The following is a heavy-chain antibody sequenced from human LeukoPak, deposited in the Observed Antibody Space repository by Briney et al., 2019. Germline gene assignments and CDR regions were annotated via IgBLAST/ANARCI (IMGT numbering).Heavy chain of an antibody. D-gene: IGHD3-22*01. V-gene: IGHV1-18*01. CDR3: ARDGSYYDSSGYYWAYYFDY. CDR2: ISAYNGNT. CDR1: GYTFTSYG. J-gene: IGHJ4*02. Sequence: ASVKVSCKASGYTFTSYGISWVRQAPGQGLEWMGWISAYNGNTNYAQKLQGRVTMTTDTSTSTAYMELRSLRSDDTAVSYCARDGSYYDSSGYYWAYYFDYWGQGALVTVSS.